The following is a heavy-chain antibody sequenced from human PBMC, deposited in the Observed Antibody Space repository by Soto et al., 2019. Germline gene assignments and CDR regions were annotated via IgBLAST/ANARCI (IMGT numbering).Heavy chain of an antibody. CDR3: ARDQVFEDSRGNLAGY. Sequence: ASVKVSFKASGYSFTSYGINWVRQAPGQGLEWMGWISTYDGTTKYAQKVQGRVTMTTDTSTSTAYMELRSLRSDDTAVYYCARDQVFEDSRGNLAGYWGQGTLVTV. D-gene: IGHD3-22*01. J-gene: IGHJ4*02. CDR1: GYSFTSYG. V-gene: IGHV1-18*01. CDR2: ISTYDGTT.